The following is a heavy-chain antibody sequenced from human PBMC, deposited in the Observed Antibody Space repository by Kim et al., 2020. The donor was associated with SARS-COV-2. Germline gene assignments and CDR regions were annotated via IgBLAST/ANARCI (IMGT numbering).Heavy chain of an antibody. Sequence: GGSLRLSCIASGFTFGNYPISWVRQAPGKGLEWVAGISSSGRVTYYADSVRGRFTISRDNSKNTLYVEVNSLRAEDTARYYCATHLKTVYVIQYYYYAMDVWGQGTTVTVSS. CDR3: ATHLKTVYVIQYYYYAMDV. CDR1: GFTFGNYP. D-gene: IGHD3-9*01. J-gene: IGHJ6*02. V-gene: IGHV3-23*01. CDR2: ISSSGRVT.